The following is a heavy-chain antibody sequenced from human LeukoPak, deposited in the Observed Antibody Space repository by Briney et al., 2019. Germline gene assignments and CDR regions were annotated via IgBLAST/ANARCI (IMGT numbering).Heavy chain of an antibody. V-gene: IGHV5-51*01. J-gene: IGHJ5*02. D-gene: IGHD3-22*01. Sequence: GESLKISCKGSGYSFTSYWIAWVRQMPGKGLEWMGIIYPGDSDTRYSPSFQGQVTISADKSISTAYLQWSSLKASDTAMYYCARRSNYYDILNWFDPWGQGTLVTVSS. CDR3: ARRSNYYDILNWFDP. CDR2: IYPGDSDT. CDR1: GYSFTSYW.